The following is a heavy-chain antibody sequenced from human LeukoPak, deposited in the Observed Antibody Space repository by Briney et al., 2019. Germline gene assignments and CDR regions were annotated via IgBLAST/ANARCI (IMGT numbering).Heavy chain of an antibody. CDR2: IYYSGST. D-gene: IGHD6-6*01. CDR3: ASGYSSSAVDY. CDR1: GGSISSNSYY. J-gene: IGHJ4*02. V-gene: IGHV4-39*01. Sequence: SETLSLTCTVSGGSISSNSYYWGWIRQPPGKGLEWIVNIYYSGSTYYNPSLKSRVTISVDTSKNQFYLKLSSATAADTAVYYCASGYSSSAVDYWGQGTLVTVSS.